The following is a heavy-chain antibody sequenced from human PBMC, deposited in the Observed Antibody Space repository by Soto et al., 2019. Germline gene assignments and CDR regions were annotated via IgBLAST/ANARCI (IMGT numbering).Heavy chain of an antibody. D-gene: IGHD2-2*01. J-gene: IGHJ5*02. Sequence: QVPLVQSGAEVKKPGASVKVSCKASGYTFTSYGISWVRQAPGQGPEWMGWISSYNGNTNYAQKVQGRGTMTTDTSASTTFMELRSLRSDDTAVYYCARGPRYCSSSSCFSRVTWFDPCGQGTLVTVSS. V-gene: IGHV1-18*01. CDR3: ARGPRYCSSSSCFSRVTWFDP. CDR2: ISSYNGNT. CDR1: GYTFTSYG.